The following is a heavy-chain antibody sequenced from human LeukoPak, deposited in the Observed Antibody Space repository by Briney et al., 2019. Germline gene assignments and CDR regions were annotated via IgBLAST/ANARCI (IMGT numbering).Heavy chain of an antibody. CDR2: IYYSGST. CDR3: ARDQGYYFDY. CDR1: GDSISSHY. V-gene: IGHV4-59*11. J-gene: IGHJ4*02. Sequence: SETLSLTCTVSGDSISSHYWRWLGQPPGKGLEWIVYIYYSGSTNYNPSLKSRVTISVDTSKNQFSLKLSSVTAADTAVYYCARDQGYYFDYWGQGTLVTVSS.